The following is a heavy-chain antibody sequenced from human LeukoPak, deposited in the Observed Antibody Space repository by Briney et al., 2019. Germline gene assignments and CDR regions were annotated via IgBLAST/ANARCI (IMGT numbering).Heavy chain of an antibody. CDR1: GYTFTSYD. Sequence: ASVKVSCKASGYTFTSYDINWVRQATGQGLEWMGWMNPNSGNTGYAQKFQGRVTMTRNTSISTAYMELSSLRSEDTAVYYCARLVRSPAYFDYWGQGTLVTVSS. CDR3: ARLVRSPAYFDY. D-gene: IGHD1-26*01. V-gene: IGHV1-8*01. CDR2: MNPNSGNT. J-gene: IGHJ4*02.